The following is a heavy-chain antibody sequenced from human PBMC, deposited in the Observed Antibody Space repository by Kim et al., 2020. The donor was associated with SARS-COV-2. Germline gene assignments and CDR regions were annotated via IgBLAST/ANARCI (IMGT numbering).Heavy chain of an antibody. CDR1: GGSISSSSYY. CDR2: IYYSGST. CDR3: ATNYYGSGRSYYGMDV. Sequence: SETLSLTCTVSGGSISSSSYYWGWIRQPPGKGLEWIGSIYYSGSTYYNPSLKSRVTISVDTSKNQFSLKLSSVTAADTAVYYCATNYYGSGRSYYGMDVWGQGTTVTVSS. D-gene: IGHD3-10*01. J-gene: IGHJ6*02. V-gene: IGHV4-39*01.